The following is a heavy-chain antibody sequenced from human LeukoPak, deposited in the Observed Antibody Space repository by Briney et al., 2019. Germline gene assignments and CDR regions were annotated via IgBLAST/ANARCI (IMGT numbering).Heavy chain of an antibody. Sequence: PGGSLRLSCSASGFTFSSYAMHSVREAPGKGLEYVSVISSNGGSTYYADSVKGKFTISRDNSKNTLYLQMSGLRAEDTAVYYCVKTLISVAGTGAFDIWGQGTMVTVSS. V-gene: IGHV3-64D*09. CDR1: GFTFSSYA. CDR3: VKTLISVAGTGAFDI. CDR2: ISSNGGST. J-gene: IGHJ3*02. D-gene: IGHD6-19*01.